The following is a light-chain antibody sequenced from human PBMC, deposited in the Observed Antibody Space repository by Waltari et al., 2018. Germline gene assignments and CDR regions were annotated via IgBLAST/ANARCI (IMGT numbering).Light chain of an antibody. V-gene: IGKV3-20*01. J-gene: IGKJ1*01. Sequence: EIVLTQSPGTLSLSPGDRGTLSCRTSQSVGRSLAWYQQKRGQAPRLLIYGASSRATGIPDRFSGSGSGTDFSLTISRLEPEDFAVYYCQHYVTLPVTFGQGTKVEI. CDR1: QSVGRS. CDR2: GAS. CDR3: QHYVTLPVT.